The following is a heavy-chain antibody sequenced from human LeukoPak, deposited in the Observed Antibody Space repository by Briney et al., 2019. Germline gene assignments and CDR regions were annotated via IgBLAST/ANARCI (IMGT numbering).Heavy chain of an antibody. Sequence: GGSLRLSCAASGFTFSNYGMHWVRQAPGKGLEWVSYISSSSSTIYYADSVKGRFTISRDNAKNSLYLQMNSLRDEDTAVYYCAREPVTGVYHYYGMDVWGQGTTVTVSS. J-gene: IGHJ6*02. V-gene: IGHV3-48*02. D-gene: IGHD5-18*01. CDR1: GFTFSNYG. CDR3: AREPVTGVYHYYGMDV. CDR2: ISSSSSTI.